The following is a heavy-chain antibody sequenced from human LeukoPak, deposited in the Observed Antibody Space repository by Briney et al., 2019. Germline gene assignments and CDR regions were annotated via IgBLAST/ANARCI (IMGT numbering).Heavy chain of an antibody. D-gene: IGHD3-22*01. CDR3: ARGTYDSSGYYSDY. V-gene: IGHV4-59*01. Sequence: SETLSLTCTVSGGSLSSYYWSWIRQPPGKGLEWIGYIYYSGSTNYNPSLKSRVAISVDTSKNQFSLKLSSVTAADTAVYYCARGTYDSSGYYSDYWGQGTLVTVSS. J-gene: IGHJ4*02. CDR2: IYYSGST. CDR1: GGSLSSYY.